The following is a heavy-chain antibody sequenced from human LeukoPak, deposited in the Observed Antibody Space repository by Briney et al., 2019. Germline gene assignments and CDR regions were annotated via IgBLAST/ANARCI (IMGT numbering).Heavy chain of an antibody. D-gene: IGHD3-10*01. CDR3: ARAGRFGELSREIDY. Sequence: ASVKVSCKASGYTFTSYGISWVRQAPGQGLEWMGWISAYNGNTNYAQKFQGRVTITADESTSTAYMELSSLRSEDTAVYYCARAGRFGELSREIDYWGQGTLVTVSS. CDR1: GYTFTSYG. J-gene: IGHJ4*02. V-gene: IGHV1-18*01. CDR2: ISAYNGNT.